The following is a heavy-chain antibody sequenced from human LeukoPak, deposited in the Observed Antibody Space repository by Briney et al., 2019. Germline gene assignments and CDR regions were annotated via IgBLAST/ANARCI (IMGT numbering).Heavy chain of an antibody. CDR3: ARTTVAGPPTYFQH. J-gene: IGHJ1*01. D-gene: IGHD6-19*01. CDR2: IYYSGST. V-gene: IGHV4-34*01. Sequence: SETLSLTCAVYGGSFSGYYWSWIRQPPGKGLEWIGSIYYSGSTYYNPFLKSRVTISVDTSKNQFSLKLSSVTAADTAVYYCARTTVAGPPTYFQHWGQGTLVTVSS. CDR1: GGSFSGYY.